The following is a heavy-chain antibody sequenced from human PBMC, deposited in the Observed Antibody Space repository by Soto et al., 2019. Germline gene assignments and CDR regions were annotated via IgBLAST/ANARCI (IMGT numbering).Heavy chain of an antibody. CDR3: ARGFQNFFGY. J-gene: IGHJ4*02. CDR1: GFTVGDSY. CDR2: IYRSGST. D-gene: IGHD3-10*01. Sequence: PGGSLRVSCAASGFTVGDSYLNWVRQAPGKGLEWVSVIYRSGSTYYADSVKGRFSISRDTSKNTLYLQMNSLRADDTAVYYCARGFQNFFGYWGRGPLVPVSS. V-gene: IGHV3-53*01.